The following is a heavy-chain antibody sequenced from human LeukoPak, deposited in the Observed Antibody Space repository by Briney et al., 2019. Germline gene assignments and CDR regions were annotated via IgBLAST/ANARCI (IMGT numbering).Heavy chain of an antibody. V-gene: IGHV1-2*02. D-gene: IGHD1-26*01. J-gene: IGHJ4*02. CDR3: ARSLVGATPFDY. Sequence: GASVKVSCKASGYTFSGYYLHWVRQAPGQGLEWMGWINPNSGGTNYAQKFQGRVTMTRDTSISTAYMELSRLRSDDTAAYYCARSLVGATPFDYWGQGTLVTVSS. CDR1: GYTFSGYY. CDR2: INPNSGGT.